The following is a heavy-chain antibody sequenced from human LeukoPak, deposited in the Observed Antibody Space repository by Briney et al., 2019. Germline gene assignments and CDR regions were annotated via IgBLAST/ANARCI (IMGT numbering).Heavy chain of an antibody. V-gene: IGHV4-59*01. Sequence: SETLSLTCTVSGGSISIYYWSWLRQPPGKGLEWIGYIYYSGSTNYNPSLKSRVTISVDTSKNQFSLKLSSVTAADTAVYYCARVVAVAGLYYYYYMDVWGKGTTVTVSS. J-gene: IGHJ6*03. CDR3: ARVVAVAGLYYYYYMDV. CDR2: IYYSGST. D-gene: IGHD6-19*01. CDR1: GGSISIYY.